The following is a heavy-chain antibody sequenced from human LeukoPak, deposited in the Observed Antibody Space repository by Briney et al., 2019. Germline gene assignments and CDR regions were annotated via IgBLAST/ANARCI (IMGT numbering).Heavy chain of an antibody. CDR2: IYYSGGT. D-gene: IGHD6-19*01. CDR3: ARHAAGLYYFDY. Sequence: NTSETLSLTCTVSGGSISTYYWSWIRQPPGKGLEWVGYIYYSGGTNYNPSLKGRVTISLDTSKNRFSLKLSSVTAADTAVYYCARHAAGLYYFDYWGQGTLVTVSS. V-gene: IGHV4-59*08. CDR1: GGSISTYY. J-gene: IGHJ4*02.